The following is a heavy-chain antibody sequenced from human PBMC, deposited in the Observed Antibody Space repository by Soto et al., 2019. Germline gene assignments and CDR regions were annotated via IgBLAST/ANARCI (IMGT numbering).Heavy chain of an antibody. CDR3: ARGGRIVDTGIGYYYYHAMDV. CDR1: ADTFTSYY. Sequence: ASVKVSCKAPADTFTSYYIHWVRQAPGQGLEWMGIFNPTGDTASYAQKLQGRVTMTRDTSTGTAYMELGSLRSEDTAVYYCARGGRIVDTGIGYYYYHAMDVWGQGTTVTVSS. J-gene: IGHJ6*02. CDR2: FNPTGDTA. D-gene: IGHD5-18*01. V-gene: IGHV1-46*01.